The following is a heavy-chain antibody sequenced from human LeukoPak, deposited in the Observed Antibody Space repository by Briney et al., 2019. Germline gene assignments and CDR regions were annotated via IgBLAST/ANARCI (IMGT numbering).Heavy chain of an antibody. CDR2: ITPILRIP. CDR1: GGTFNNYA. CDR3: ARSGGSSWYVSMYY. V-gene: IGHV1-69*04. Sequence: GSSVKVSCKTSGGTFNNYAISWVRQAPGQGLEWMGRITPILRIPDYAQNFQGRVTISADKSTSTAYMELSSLKSEDTAVYYCARSGGSSWYVSMYYWGQGILVTVSS. J-gene: IGHJ4*02. D-gene: IGHD6-13*01.